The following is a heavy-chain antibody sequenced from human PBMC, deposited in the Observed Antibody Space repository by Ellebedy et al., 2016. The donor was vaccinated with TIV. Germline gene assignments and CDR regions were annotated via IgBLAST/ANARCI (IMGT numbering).Heavy chain of an antibody. J-gene: IGHJ5*02. CDR2: IYYNGSP. CDR1: GGSVINYGAY. CDR3: ARGLYFDSSGYHYWFDP. V-gene: IGHV4-61*08. Sequence: SETLSLTXSVSGGSVINYGAYWSWIRQPPGRGLEWIGHIYYNGSPKLNPSLKSRVTMSVDTSKKEFSLKMNYVTPADTAVHYCARGLYFDSSGYHYWFDPWGQGTQVTVSS. D-gene: IGHD3-22*01.